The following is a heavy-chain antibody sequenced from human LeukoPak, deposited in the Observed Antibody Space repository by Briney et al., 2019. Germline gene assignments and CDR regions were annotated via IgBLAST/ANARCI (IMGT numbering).Heavy chain of an antibody. Sequence: GGSLRLSCAASGFTFSSYAMSRVRQAPGKGLEWVSVIYSGGSTYYADSVKGRFTISRDNSKNTLYLQMNSLRAEDTAVYYCAREGYCSGGSCYQYYFDYWGQGTLVTVSS. J-gene: IGHJ4*02. CDR2: IYSGGST. CDR3: AREGYCSGGSCYQYYFDY. CDR1: GFTFSSYA. D-gene: IGHD2-15*01. V-gene: IGHV3-66*01.